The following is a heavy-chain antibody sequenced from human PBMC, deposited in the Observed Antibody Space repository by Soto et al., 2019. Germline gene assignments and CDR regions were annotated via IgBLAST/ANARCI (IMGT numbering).Heavy chain of an antibody. CDR2: IYYSGSN. CDR1: GGSVSTGVHY. Sequence: QVQLQESGPGLVKPSETLSLTCTVSVSGGSVSTGVHYWSWIRQPPGKGLEWIGYIYYSGSNNYNPPLKSRVTISVDTSKNQFSLKLTSVTAADTAVYYCARGYYSSWYWFDRWGRGTLVTVSS. D-gene: IGHD6-13*01. CDR3: ARGYYSSWYWFDR. J-gene: IGHJ2*01. V-gene: IGHV4-61*08.